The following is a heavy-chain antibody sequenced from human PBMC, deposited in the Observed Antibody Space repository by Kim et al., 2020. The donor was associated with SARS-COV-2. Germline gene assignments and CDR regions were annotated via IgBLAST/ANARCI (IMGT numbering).Heavy chain of an antibody. V-gene: IGHV3-74*03. CDR1: GFTFSNYW. D-gene: IGHD3-22*01. Sequence: GGSLRLSCEASGFTFSNYWMHWVRQAPGKGLVWVARISGDRSGITYADSVKGRFTISRDNAKNTLYLQMNSLRPEDTGVYYCARGPVDSAFYCGDLWGQGTLVTVSS. J-gene: IGHJ5*02. CDR2: ISGDRSGI. CDR3: ARGPVDSAFYCGDL.